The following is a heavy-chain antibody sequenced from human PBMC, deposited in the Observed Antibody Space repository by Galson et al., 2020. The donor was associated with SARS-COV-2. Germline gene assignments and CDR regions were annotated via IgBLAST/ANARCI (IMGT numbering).Heavy chain of an antibody. Sequence: SETLSLTCSVSGGSISSTSYLWGWIRQPPGKGLEWIGSIYNTGSTHYNPSLESRATISVDTSKNHFSLKLSSVTAADTAVYYCARDATSRGWFNWFDPWGRGTLVTVSS. CDR2: IYNTGST. V-gene: IGHV4-39*07. D-gene: IGHD6-19*01. CDR1: GGSISSTSYL. J-gene: IGHJ5*02. CDR3: ARDATSRGWFNWFDP.